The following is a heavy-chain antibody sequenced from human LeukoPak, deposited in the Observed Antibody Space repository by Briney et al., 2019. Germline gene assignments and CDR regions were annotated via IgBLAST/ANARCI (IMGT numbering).Heavy chain of an antibody. V-gene: IGHV3-30*01. CDR3: AATVRHYSDSGGQLHH. Sequence: GGSLRLSSAASGVTFSTYDMHWVRQAPGKGLEWVAVISYDGSDKFYADSVKGRFTISRDNSRNTLFLQTNSLRAADTAVYFCAATVRHYSDSGGQLHHWGQGTLVTVSS. CDR2: ISYDGSDK. J-gene: IGHJ1*01. CDR1: GVTFSTYD. D-gene: IGHD3-22*01.